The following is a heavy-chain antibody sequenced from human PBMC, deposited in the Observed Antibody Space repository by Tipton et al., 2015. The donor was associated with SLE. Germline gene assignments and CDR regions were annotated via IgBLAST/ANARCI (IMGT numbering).Heavy chain of an antibody. J-gene: IGHJ6*03. D-gene: IGHD1-7*01. CDR1: GGSITTVGYY. Sequence: LRLSCTVSGGSITTVGYYWSWNRQHPGKGLEWIGYIYDSKSTYYNPSLNSRVTISLDTSKNQFSLKLSSVTAADTAVYYCARGKSTGTTDYYYYMGVWGKGTTVTVSS. V-gene: IGHV4-31*03. CDR2: IYDSKST. CDR3: ARGKSTGTTDYYYYMGV.